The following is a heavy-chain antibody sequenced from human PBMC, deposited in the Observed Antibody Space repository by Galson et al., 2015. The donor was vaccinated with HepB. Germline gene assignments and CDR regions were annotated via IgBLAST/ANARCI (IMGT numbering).Heavy chain of an antibody. CDR3: ARDPPESYGYYYYGFDV. V-gene: IGHV3-11*01. CDR2: ITRSGSIT. CDR1: GFTFSDNS. J-gene: IGHJ6*02. D-gene: IGHD5-18*01. Sequence: SLRLSCAASGFTFSDNSMTWIRQAPGKGLEWVSYITRSGSITYYADSVKGRFTISRDNGKNSLYLQMDSLRAEDTAVYYCARDPPESYGYYYYGFDVWGQGTTVTVSS.